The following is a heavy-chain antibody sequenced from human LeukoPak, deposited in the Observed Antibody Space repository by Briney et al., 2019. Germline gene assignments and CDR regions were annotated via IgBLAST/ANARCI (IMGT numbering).Heavy chain of an antibody. CDR2: IIPILGIA. V-gene: IGHV1-69*02. D-gene: IGHD6-6*01. CDR3: ARGHIAARPLAYGMEV. CDR1: GGTFSSYT. Sequence: SVKVSCKASGGTFSSYTISCVRQAPGQGLEWMGRIIPILGIANYAQKFQGRVTITADKSTSTAYMELSSLRSEDTGVYYCARGHIAARPLAYGMEVWGQGTTVTVSS. J-gene: IGHJ6*02.